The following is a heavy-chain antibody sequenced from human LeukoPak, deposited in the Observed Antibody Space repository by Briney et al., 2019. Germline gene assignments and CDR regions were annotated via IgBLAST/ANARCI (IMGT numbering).Heavy chain of an antibody. Sequence: GGSLRLSCAASGFTFSSYWMHWGRDAPGKGVGWVSRINSDGSTTSYADSVKGRFTISRDNAKTTLYLQMNSLSAEATAVYYCASLGGAAAATNFDYWGQGTLVTVSS. CDR2: INSDGSTT. V-gene: IGHV3-74*01. D-gene: IGHD6-13*01. J-gene: IGHJ4*02. CDR3: ASLGGAAAATNFDY. CDR1: GFTFSSYW.